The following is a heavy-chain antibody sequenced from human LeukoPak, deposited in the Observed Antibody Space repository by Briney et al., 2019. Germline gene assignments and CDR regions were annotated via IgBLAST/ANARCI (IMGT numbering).Heavy chain of an antibody. CDR1: GGSFSGYY. J-gene: IGHJ2*01. CDR3: ARVLEGSSGQHWYFDL. Sequence: TSETLSLTCAVYGGSFSGYYWSWIRQPPGKGLEWIGEINHSGSTNYNPSLKSRVTISVDTSKNQFSLRLSSVTAADTAVYYCARVLEGSSGQHWYFDLWGRGTLVTVSS. CDR2: INHSGST. D-gene: IGHD6-19*01. V-gene: IGHV4-34*01.